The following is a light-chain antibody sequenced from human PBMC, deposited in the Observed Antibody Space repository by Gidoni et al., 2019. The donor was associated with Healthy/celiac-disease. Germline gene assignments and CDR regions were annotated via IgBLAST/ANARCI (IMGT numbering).Light chain of an antibody. Sequence: EIVMTQSPATLSVSPGERVTLSCRASQSVGSNLAWYQQTPGQAPRLLIYGASPRATGIPARFSGSGSGTEFTLTISSLQSEDFAVDYCQQYNDWPRTFGQGTKVEIK. CDR2: GAS. CDR1: QSVGSN. CDR3: QQYNDWPRT. V-gene: IGKV3-15*01. J-gene: IGKJ1*01.